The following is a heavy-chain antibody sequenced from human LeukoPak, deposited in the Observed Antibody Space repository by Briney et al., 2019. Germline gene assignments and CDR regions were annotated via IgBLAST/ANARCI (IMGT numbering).Heavy chain of an antibody. Sequence: GASVKVSCKASGYTFTGYYMHCVRQAPGQGLEWMGWINPDSGGTNFAQKFQGRVTMTRDTSISTAYMELSRLRSDDTAVYYCARGMTTVTTGGYWGQGTLVTVSS. CDR1: GYTFTGYY. V-gene: IGHV1-2*02. CDR3: ARGMTTVTTGGY. D-gene: IGHD4-17*01. J-gene: IGHJ4*02. CDR2: INPDSGGT.